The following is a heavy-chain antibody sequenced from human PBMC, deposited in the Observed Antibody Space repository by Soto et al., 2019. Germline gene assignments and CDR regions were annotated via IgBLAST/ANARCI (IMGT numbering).Heavy chain of an antibody. CDR1: GGTFSSSA. V-gene: IGHV1-69*13. J-gene: IGHJ4*02. D-gene: IGHD2-2*01. CDR3: AREFEDCSSTSCSTDY. Sequence: SVKVSCKASGGTFSSSAISWVRQAPGQGLEWMGGIIPIFGTANYAQKFQGRVTITADESTSTAYMELSSLRSEDTAVYYCAREFEDCSSTSCSTDYWGQGTLVTVSS. CDR2: IIPIFGTA.